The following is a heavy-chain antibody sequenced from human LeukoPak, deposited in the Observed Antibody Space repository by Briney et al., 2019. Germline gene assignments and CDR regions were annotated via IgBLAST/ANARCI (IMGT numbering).Heavy chain of an antibody. CDR1: GFTFSSDW. D-gene: IGHD3-10*02. Sequence: GGSLRLSCEASGFTFSSDWMHWVRQAPGKGLVWVSRTNSDGSSTSYADSVKGRFTISRDNAKNTLYLQMNSLRAEDTAVYYCAELGITMIGGVWGKGTTVTISS. J-gene: IGHJ6*04. CDR2: TNSDGSST. CDR3: AELGITMIGGV. V-gene: IGHV3-74*01.